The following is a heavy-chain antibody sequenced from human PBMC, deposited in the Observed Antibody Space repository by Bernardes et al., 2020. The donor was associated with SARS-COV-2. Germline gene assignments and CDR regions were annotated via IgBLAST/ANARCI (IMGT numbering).Heavy chain of an antibody. D-gene: IGHD4-17*01. J-gene: IGHJ4*02. V-gene: IGHV3-30*18. CDR2: IAYDGSKK. Sequence: GGSLRLSCAASGFTFSSYGMHWVRQAPGKGLEWVAVIAYDGSKKYYADSVQGRFSISRDNSKSTVYLQMNSLRSEDTAVYYCAKTPPSTVTMEPYFFDYWGQGTQVTVSS. CDR1: GFTFSSYG. CDR3: AKTPPSTVTMEPYFFDY.